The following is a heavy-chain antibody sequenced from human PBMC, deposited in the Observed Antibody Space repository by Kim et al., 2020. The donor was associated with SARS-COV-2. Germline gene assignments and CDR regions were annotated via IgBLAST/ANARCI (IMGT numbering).Heavy chain of an antibody. V-gene: IGHV4-59*01. Sequence: TTYTPSLKRRVTKSVDTSKNQFSLKLSSVTAADTAVYYCARVYYYYGMDVWGQGTTVTVSS. CDR2: T. J-gene: IGHJ6*02. CDR3: ARVYYYYGMDV.